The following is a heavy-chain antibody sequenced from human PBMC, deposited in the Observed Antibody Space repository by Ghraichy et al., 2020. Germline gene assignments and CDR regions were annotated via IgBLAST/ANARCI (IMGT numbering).Heavy chain of an antibody. CDR1: GFTFSSYS. J-gene: IGHJ6*02. CDR3: ARDLYYYDSSGYRYYYGMDV. CDR2: ISSSSSTI. D-gene: IGHD3-22*01. V-gene: IGHV3-48*02. Sequence: GESLNISCAASGFTFSSYSMNWVRQAPGKGLEWVSYISSSSSTIYYADSVKGRFTISRDNAKNSLYLQMNSLRDEDTAVYYCARDLYYYDSSGYRYYYGMDVWGQGTTVTVSS.